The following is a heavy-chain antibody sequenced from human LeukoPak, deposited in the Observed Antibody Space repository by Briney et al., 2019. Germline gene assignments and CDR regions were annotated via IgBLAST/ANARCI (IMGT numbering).Heavy chain of an antibody. J-gene: IGHJ4*02. CDR2: ISSSSGII. CDR3: TSLSNTDKDDY. Sequence: PGGSLRLSCAASGFTFSSYSMNWVRQAPGKGLEWVSYISSSSGIIYYADSVKGRFTISRDNAKNSLYLQMNSLRAEDTAVYYWTSLSNTDKDDYWGQGTLVTVSS. V-gene: IGHV3-48*01. CDR1: GFTFSSYS. D-gene: IGHD1/OR15-1a*01.